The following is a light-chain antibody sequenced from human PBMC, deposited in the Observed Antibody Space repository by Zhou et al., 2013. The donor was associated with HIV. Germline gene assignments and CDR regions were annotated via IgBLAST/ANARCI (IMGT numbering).Light chain of an antibody. Sequence: EIVLTQSPGTLSLSPGERATLSCRVSQSVSSSYLAWYQQKPGQAPRLLIFGASSRATGIPDRFSGNGSGTDFTLTISRLEPEDFAVYYCQQYGSSPATFGQGTEVEIK. J-gene: IGKJ1*01. CDR1: QSVSSSY. V-gene: IGKV3-20*01. CDR3: QQYGSSPAT. CDR2: GAS.